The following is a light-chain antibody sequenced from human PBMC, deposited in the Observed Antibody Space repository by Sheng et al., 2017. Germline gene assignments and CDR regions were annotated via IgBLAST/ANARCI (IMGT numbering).Light chain of an antibody. J-gene: IGKJ2*01. Sequence: DIQMTQSPSTLSASVGDRVTITCRASQSLDVWLAWYQQKPGKAPKLLIYKASNLQSGVPSRFSGSGSGTEFTLTISSLQPDDFATYYCQHYGTYLYTFGQGTKLQIK. CDR3: QHYGTYLYT. V-gene: IGKV1-5*03. CDR1: QSLDVW. CDR2: KAS.